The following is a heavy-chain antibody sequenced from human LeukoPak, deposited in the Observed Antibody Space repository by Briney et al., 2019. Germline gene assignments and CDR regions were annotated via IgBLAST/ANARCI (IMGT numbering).Heavy chain of an antibody. Sequence: GGSLRLSCAASGFTFSSYEMNWVRQAPGKGLEWVSYISSSGSTIYYADSVKGRFTISRDNAKNSLYLQMNSLRAEDTAVYYCAELGITTIGGVWGKGTTVTVSS. V-gene: IGHV3-48*03. CDR1: GFTFSSYE. CDR3: AELGITTIGGV. D-gene: IGHD3-10*02. J-gene: IGHJ6*04. CDR2: ISSSGSTI.